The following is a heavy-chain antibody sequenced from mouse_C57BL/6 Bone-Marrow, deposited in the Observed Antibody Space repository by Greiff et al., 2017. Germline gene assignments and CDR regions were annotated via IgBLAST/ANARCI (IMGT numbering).Heavy chain of an antibody. CDR2: IHPNSGST. CDR1: GYTFTSYW. J-gene: IGHJ1*03. D-gene: IGHD3-3*01. Sequence: QVQLQQPGAELVKPGASVKLSCKASGYTFTSYWMHWVKQRPGQGLEWIGMIHPNSGSTNYNEKFKSKATLTVDKSSSTAYMQLSSLTSADSAVYYCARGGRSRYFDVWGTGTTVTVSS. CDR3: ARGGRSRYFDV. V-gene: IGHV1-64*01.